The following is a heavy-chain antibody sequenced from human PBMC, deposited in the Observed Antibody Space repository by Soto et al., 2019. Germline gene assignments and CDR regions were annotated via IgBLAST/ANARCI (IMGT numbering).Heavy chain of an antibody. J-gene: IGHJ6*03. CDR1: GYTFTSYG. CDR2: ISAYNGNT. V-gene: IGHV1-18*01. Sequence: ASVKVSCKASGYTFTSYGISWVRQAPGQGLEWMGWISAYNGNTNYAQKLQGRVTMTTDTSTSTAYMELRSLRSDDTAVYYCARVWGADFWSGYQTDYYYYSMDVWGKGTTVTVSS. D-gene: IGHD3-3*01. CDR3: ARVWGADFWSGYQTDYYYYSMDV.